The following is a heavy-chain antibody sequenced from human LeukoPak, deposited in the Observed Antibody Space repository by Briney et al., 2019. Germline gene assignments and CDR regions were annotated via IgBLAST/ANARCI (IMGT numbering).Heavy chain of an antibody. CDR2: ISWNSGSM. D-gene: IGHD1-26*01. Sequence: GGSLRLSCAASGFTFSGYWMHWVRQAPGKGLEWVSGISWNSGSMGYADSVKGRFTISRDNAKNSLYLQMNSLRAEDTALYYCAKDIIGWELLVNPFDIWGQGTMVTVSS. CDR1: GFTFSGYW. J-gene: IGHJ3*02. V-gene: IGHV3-9*01. CDR3: AKDIIGWELLVNPFDI.